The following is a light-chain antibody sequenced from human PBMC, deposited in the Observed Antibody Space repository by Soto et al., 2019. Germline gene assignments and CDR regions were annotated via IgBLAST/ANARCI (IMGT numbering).Light chain of an antibody. CDR3: SSFTSRFTFV. V-gene: IGLV2-14*01. J-gene: IGLJ1*01. Sequence: QSALTQPASVSGSPGQSIAISCTGTRSELGVFNYVSLDQQHPGKAPKRRISEVTNRPSGVSDRFSGSKSGNTASLTISGLQAEDEADYYCSSFTSRFTFVFGTGTQLTVL. CDR1: RSELGVFNY. CDR2: EVT.